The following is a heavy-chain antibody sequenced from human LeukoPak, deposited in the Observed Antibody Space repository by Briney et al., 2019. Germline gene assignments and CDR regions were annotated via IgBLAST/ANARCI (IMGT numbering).Heavy chain of an antibody. J-gene: IGHJ4*02. CDR3: ARGAPWDGDDSDY. CDR2: ISYDGSNK. V-gene: IGHV3-30-3*01. Sequence: GGSLRLSCAASGFTFSSYAMHWVRQAPGKGLEWVAVISYDGSNKHYADSVKGRFTISRDNSKNTLYLQMNSLRAEDTAVYYCARGAPWDGDDSDYWGQGTLVTVSS. D-gene: IGHD2-21*01. CDR1: GFTFSSYA.